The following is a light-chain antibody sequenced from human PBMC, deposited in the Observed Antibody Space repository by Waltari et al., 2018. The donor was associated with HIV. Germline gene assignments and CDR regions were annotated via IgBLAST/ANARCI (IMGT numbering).Light chain of an antibody. CDR1: SSNIGAGND. J-gene: IGLJ3*02. CDR3: QSFDSSLSGSRV. Sequence: QSVLTQPPSVSGAPGQRVTISCTGSSSNIGAGNDVHWYQLLPGTAPKPLIYANRNRPSGVPDRFAGSKSGTSASLAITGLQAEDEADYFCQSFDSSLSGSRVFGGGTKLTVL. CDR2: ANR. V-gene: IGLV1-40*01.